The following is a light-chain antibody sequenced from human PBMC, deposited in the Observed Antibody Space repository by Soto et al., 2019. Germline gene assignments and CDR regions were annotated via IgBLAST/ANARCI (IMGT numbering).Light chain of an antibody. CDR2: AAS. J-gene: IGKJ1*01. CDR1: QGISNY. Sequence: DIQMTQSPSSLSASVGDRVTITCRASQGISNYLAWYQQNPGKVPKLLIYAASTLQSGVPSRFSGSGSGIDCTLTISILQPEDFATYYCQKYNCAPKTFGQGTKPEIK. CDR3: QKYNCAPKT. V-gene: IGKV1-27*01.